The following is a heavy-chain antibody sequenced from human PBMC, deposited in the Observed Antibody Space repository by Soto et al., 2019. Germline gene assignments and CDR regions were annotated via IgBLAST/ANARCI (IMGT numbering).Heavy chain of an antibody. CDR1: GGSISSSSYY. V-gene: IGHV4-39*01. CDR2: IYYSGST. J-gene: IGHJ5*02. D-gene: IGHD3-10*01. CDR3: ARHVLWFGPNWFDP. Sequence: SETLSLTCTVSGGSISSSSYYWGWIRQPPGKGLEWIGSIYYSGSTYYNPSLKSRVTISVDTSKNQFSLKLSSVTAADTAVYYCARHVLWFGPNWFDPWGQGTLVT.